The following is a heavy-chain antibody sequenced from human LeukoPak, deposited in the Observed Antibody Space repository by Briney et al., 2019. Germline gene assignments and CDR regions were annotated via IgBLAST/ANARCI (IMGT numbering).Heavy chain of an antibody. Sequence: SEALSLTCTVSAGTISSGGYYWSWIRQHPGKGLEWIGYIHYGGSTYHNPSLKSRVTISADTSKNQFSLKLSSVTAADTAVYYCARDRSGYGVFDYWGQGTLVTVSS. J-gene: IGHJ4*02. D-gene: IGHD5-12*01. CDR3: ARDRSGYGVFDY. CDR2: IHYGGST. V-gene: IGHV4-31*03. CDR1: AGTISSGGYY.